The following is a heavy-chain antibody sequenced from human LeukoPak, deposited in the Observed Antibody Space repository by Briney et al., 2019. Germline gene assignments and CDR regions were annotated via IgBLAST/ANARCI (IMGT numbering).Heavy chain of an antibody. J-gene: IGHJ3*02. D-gene: IGHD2-15*01. V-gene: IGHV3-30*02. CDR3: ARDTCFGGTCFDDAFDI. CDR1: GFSLSRNG. CDR2: ILSDGSYE. Sequence: HPGGSLRLSCATSGFSLSRNGMHWVRQAPGQGLEWVAFILSDGSYEYYADSVKGRFTISRDTSRNTLFLQMNSLRTEDTAVYYCARDTCFGGTCFDDAFDIWGQGTMVTVSS.